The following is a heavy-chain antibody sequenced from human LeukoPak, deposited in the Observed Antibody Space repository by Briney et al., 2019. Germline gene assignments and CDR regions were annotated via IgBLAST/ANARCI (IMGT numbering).Heavy chain of an antibody. CDR2: INHSGST. CDR1: GGSFSGYY. CDR3: ARETIGAFDI. Sequence: SETLSLTCAVYGGSFSGYYWSWIRQPPGKGLEGIGEINHSGSTNYNPSLKSRGTISVDTSKNQFSLKLSSVTAADTAVYYCARETIGAFDIWGQGTMVTVSS. V-gene: IGHV4-34*01. J-gene: IGHJ3*02. D-gene: IGHD4/OR15-4a*01.